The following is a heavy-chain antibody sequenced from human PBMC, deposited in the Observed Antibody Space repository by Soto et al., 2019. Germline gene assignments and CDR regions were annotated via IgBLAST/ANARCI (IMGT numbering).Heavy chain of an antibody. D-gene: IGHD1-1*01. V-gene: IGHV1-18*01. CDR3: ARDWKGAEGFDP. CDR2: IGAYNDDT. J-gene: IGHJ5*02. Sequence: QVQLVQSGPEVKKPGASVKVSCKASGYTFSTYGFSWVRQAPGQVLEWMGWIGAYNDDTNYAQNFQGRVTMTTDTSTATSYMELRSLRSDDTAVYFGARDWKGAEGFDPWGQGTLVTVSS. CDR1: GYTFSTYG.